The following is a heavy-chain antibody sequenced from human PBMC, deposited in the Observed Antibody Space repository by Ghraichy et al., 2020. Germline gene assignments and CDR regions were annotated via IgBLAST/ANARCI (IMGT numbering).Heavy chain of an antibody. Sequence: GGSLRLSCAASGFTCSSYGMHWVRQAPGKGLEWVAFIRYDGSNKYYADSVKGRFTISRDNSKNTLYLQMNSLRAEDTAVYYCAKDPQRVGATDSDYWGQGTLVTVSS. CDR1: GFTCSSYG. CDR3: AKDPQRVGATDSDY. V-gene: IGHV3-30*02. J-gene: IGHJ4*02. D-gene: IGHD1-26*01. CDR2: IRYDGSNK.